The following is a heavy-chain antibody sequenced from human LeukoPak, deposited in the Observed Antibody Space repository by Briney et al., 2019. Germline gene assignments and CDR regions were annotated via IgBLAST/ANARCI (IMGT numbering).Heavy chain of an antibody. CDR1: GGSFSGYY. Sequence: SETLSLTCAVYGGSFSGYYWSWIRQPPGKGLEWIGEINLSGSTNYNPSLKSRVTISVDTSKNQFSLKPSSVTAADTAVYYCARGSRYYDFWSGYSNFDYWGQGTLVTVSS. D-gene: IGHD3-3*01. CDR2: INLSGST. CDR3: ARGSRYYDFWSGYSNFDY. J-gene: IGHJ4*02. V-gene: IGHV4-34*01.